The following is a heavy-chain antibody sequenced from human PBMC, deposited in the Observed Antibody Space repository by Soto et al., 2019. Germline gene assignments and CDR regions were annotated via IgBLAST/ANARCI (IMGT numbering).Heavy chain of an antibody. J-gene: IGHJ6*02. Sequence: ASVKVSCKASGHTFTSYGISWVRQAPGQGLEWMGWISAYNGNTNYAQKFQERVTITRDMSTTTAYMELSSLRSEDTAVYYCAAGYYYYYYYYGMDVWGQGTTVTVSS. CDR1: GHTFTSYG. V-gene: IGHV1-18*04. CDR3: AAGYYYYYYYYGMDV. D-gene: IGHD3-10*01. CDR2: ISAYNGNT.